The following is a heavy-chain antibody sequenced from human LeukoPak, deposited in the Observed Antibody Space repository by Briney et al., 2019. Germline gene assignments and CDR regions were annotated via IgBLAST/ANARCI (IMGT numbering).Heavy chain of an antibody. D-gene: IGHD2-15*01. Sequence: ASVKVSCKASGYTFTSYGISWVRQAPGQGLECMGWISAYNGNTNYAPKLQGRVTMTTETSTSPAYMELRSLRSDDTAVYYCARDEPLDVVVVAATLFDYWGQGTLVTVSS. CDR3: ARDEPLDVVVVAATLFDY. CDR2: ISAYNGNT. V-gene: IGHV1-18*01. J-gene: IGHJ4*02. CDR1: GYTFTSYG.